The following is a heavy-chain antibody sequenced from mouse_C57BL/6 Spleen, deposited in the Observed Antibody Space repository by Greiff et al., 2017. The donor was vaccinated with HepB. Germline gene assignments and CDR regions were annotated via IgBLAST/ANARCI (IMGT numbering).Heavy chain of an antibody. J-gene: IGHJ2*01. D-gene: IGHD1-1*01. CDR2: IYPRDGST. CDR3: ARVIYYYGSSYGGYFDY. V-gene: IGHV1-78*01. CDR1: GYTFTDHT. Sequence: QVQLQQSDAELVKPGASVKISCKVSGYTFTDHTIHWMKQRPEQGLEWIGYIYPRDGSTKFNEKFKGKATLTADKSSSTAYMQLNSLTSEDSAVYFCARVIYYYGSSYGGYFDYWGQGTTLTVSS.